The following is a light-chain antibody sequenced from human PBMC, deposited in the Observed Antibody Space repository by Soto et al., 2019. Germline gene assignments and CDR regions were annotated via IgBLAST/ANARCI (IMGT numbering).Light chain of an antibody. CDR1: QSLNVH. CDR3: QQSYITPYT. Sequence: NQITQSPSPLSAFVRETVPITCPASQSLNVHLNWYQQKPGKVPKLLIYAASNLQSGVPSSFSGSGSETDFALAISSLQPEDFATYYCQQSYITPYTFGQGTKLQIK. J-gene: IGKJ2*01. CDR2: AAS. V-gene: IGKV1-39*01.